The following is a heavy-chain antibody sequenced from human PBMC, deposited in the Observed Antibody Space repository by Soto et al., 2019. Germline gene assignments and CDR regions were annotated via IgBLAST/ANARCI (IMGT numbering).Heavy chain of an antibody. CDR1: GYTFSNYG. J-gene: IGHJ6*02. Sequence: QVQLVQSGAEVKKPGASVKVSCKASGYTFSNYGISWVRQGPGQGLEWMGWISGYNGNTHYEEKVQDRIKMTTDTSTSTTYLELRSLRSDDTAVYFCARDPGFGFGNSYAFPMDVWGQGTTVTVPS. CDR2: ISGYNGNT. V-gene: IGHV1-18*01. D-gene: IGHD2-15*01. CDR3: ARDPGFGFGNSYAFPMDV.